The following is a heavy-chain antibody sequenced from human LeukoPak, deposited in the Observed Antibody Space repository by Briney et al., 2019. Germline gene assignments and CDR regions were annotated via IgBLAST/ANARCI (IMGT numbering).Heavy chain of an antibody. V-gene: IGHV3-23*01. D-gene: IGHD3/OR15-3a*01. CDR3: AKEGGYDFSSKTWFDP. CDR2: INGGGDNT. Sequence: GGSLRFSCEGSGFIFSNYAINWVRKVPGKGLEWVSGINGGGDNTHYINSVKGRFTISRDNSRNTVYLQMNALRAEDTAIYHCAKEGGYDFSSKTWFDPWGQGTLVTVSS. J-gene: IGHJ5*02. CDR1: GFIFSNYA.